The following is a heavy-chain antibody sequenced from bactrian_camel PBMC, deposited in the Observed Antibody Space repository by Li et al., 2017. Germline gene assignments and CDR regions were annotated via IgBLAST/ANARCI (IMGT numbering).Heavy chain of an antibody. Sequence: HVQLVESGGGSAQAGGSLGLSCAPSGYTSSTYCMAWFRQAPGKEREGVAVRDSDGSTRYSESVKGRFTISKDNAKDIMYLQMNSLKPEDTAMYYCAAEKSLTCWVKKSPYEYDYWGQGTQVTVS. J-gene: IGHJ4*01. CDR2: RDSDGST. CDR1: GYTSSTYC. D-gene: IGHD1*01. CDR3: AAEKSLTCWVKKSPYEYDY. V-gene: IGHV3S53*01.